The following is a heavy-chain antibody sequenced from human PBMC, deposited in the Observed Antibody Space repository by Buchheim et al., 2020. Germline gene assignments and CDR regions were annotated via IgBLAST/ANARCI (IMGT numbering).Heavy chain of an antibody. CDR3: ATKGGYSYGDDAFDI. CDR1: GFTFRSYW. Sequence: EVQLVESGGGLVQPGGSLRLSCAASGFTFRSYWMHWVRQAPGKGLVWVSVISSDGSTTRYADSVKGRFTISRDNSKNTLFLQLNSLRGEDTALYYCATKGGYSYGDDAFDIWGQGT. J-gene: IGHJ3*02. V-gene: IGHV3-74*01. CDR2: ISSDGSTT. D-gene: IGHD5-18*01.